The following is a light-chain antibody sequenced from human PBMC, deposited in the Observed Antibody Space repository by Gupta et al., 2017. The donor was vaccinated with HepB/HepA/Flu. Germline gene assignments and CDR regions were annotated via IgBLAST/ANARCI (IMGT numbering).Light chain of an antibody. Sequence: EIVLTQSPGTLSLSPGERATLSCRASQSVSSSFLAWSQQKPGQAPRLPIYGASSRATGIPDRFSGSVSGTDFTLTITRLEPEDFAVYYCQQYGSAPFTFGPGTKVDIK. CDR3: QQYGSAPFT. V-gene: IGKV3-20*01. J-gene: IGKJ3*01. CDR2: GAS. CDR1: QSVSSSF.